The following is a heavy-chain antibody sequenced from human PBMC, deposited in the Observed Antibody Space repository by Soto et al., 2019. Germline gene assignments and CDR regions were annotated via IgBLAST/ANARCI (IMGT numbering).Heavy chain of an antibody. V-gene: IGHV4-31*03. Sequence: PSETLSLTCTVSGGSISSGGYYRSWIRQHPGKGLEWIGYIYYSGSTYYNPSLKSRVTISVDTSKNQFSLKLSSVTAADTAVYYCARVGTTVKLMRHNCFDPWGPGILVTVSS. CDR2: IYYSGST. CDR1: GGSISSGGYY. CDR3: ARVGTTVKLMRHNCFDP. J-gene: IGHJ5*02. D-gene: IGHD4-17*01.